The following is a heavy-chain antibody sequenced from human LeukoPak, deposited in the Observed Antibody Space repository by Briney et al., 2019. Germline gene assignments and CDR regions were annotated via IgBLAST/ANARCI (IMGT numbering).Heavy chain of an antibody. CDR3: ARYYYDSSGYYYYFDY. CDR1: GFTYSHNG. J-gene: IGHJ4*02. V-gene: IGHV3-30*19. CDR2: ISYDGSNK. Sequence: PGGSLRLSYVASGFTYSHNGMHWVRQAPGKGLEWVAVISYDGSNKYYADSVKGRFTISRDNSKNTLYLQMNSLRAEDTAVYYCARYYYDSSGYYYYFDYWGQGTLVTVSS. D-gene: IGHD3-22*01.